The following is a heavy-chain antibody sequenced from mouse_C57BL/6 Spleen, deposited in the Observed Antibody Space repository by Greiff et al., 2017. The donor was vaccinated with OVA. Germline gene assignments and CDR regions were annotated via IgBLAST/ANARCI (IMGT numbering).Heavy chain of an antibody. J-gene: IGHJ1*03. CDR1: GYTFTEYT. CDR2: FYPGSGSI. CDR3: ARHEDNYGSSPYWYFDV. V-gene: IGHV1-62-2*01. Sequence: QVHVKQSGAELVKPGASVKLSCKASGYTFTEYTIHWVKQRSGQGLEWIGWFYPGSGSIKYNEKFKDKATLTADKSSSTVYMELSRLTSEDSAVYFCARHEDNYGSSPYWYFDVWGTGTTVTVSS. D-gene: IGHD1-1*01.